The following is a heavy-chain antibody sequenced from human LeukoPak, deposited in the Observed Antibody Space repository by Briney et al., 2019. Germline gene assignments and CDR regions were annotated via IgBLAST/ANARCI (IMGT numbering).Heavy chain of an antibody. D-gene: IGHD1-14*01. Sequence: SETLSLTCAVYGGSFSGYYWSWIRQPPGKGLEWIGEINHSGSTNYNPSLKSRVTISGDTSKNQFSLKLSSVTAADTAVYYCARDTVWDGWFDPWGQGTLVTVSS. CDR1: GGSFSGYY. CDR3: ARDTVWDGWFDP. CDR2: INHSGST. J-gene: IGHJ5*02. V-gene: IGHV4-34*01.